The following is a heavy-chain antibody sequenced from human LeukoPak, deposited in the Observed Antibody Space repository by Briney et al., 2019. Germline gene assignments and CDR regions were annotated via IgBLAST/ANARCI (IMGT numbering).Heavy chain of an antibody. V-gene: IGHV4-59*01. CDR3: ATLGVRFGERWFDP. J-gene: IGHJ5*02. CDR2: IYYSGST. CDR1: GGSITTYY. D-gene: IGHD3-10*01. Sequence: SETLSLTCTVSGGSITTYYWSWIRQPPGKGLGWIGYIYYSGSTNYNPSLKSRVTISVDTSKNQFSLKLSSVTAADTAVYYCATLGVRFGERWFDPWGQGTLVTVSS.